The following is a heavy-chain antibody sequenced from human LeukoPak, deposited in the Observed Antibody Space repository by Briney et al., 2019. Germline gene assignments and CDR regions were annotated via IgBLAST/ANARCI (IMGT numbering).Heavy chain of an antibody. V-gene: IGHV3-15*01. CDR1: GFTVSNAW. Sequence: GGSLRLSCAASGFTVSNAWMSWVRQAPGKGLEWVGRIKSKTDGETTDYAAPVKGRFTISRDDSKNTLYLQMNSLKTEDTAVYYCTTVYSDSGGFYFNYCDYWGQGTLVTVSA. CDR3: TTVYSDSGGFYFNYCDY. D-gene: IGHD3-22*01. CDR2: IKSKTDGETT. J-gene: IGHJ4*02.